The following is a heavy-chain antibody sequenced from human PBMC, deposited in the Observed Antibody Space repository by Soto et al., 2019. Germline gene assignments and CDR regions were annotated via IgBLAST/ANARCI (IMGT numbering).Heavy chain of an antibody. J-gene: IGHJ3*02. CDR3: AKDEVAANGRADAFDI. CDR2: IGGGGEYT. CDR1: GFTSGKYA. V-gene: IGHV3-23*01. D-gene: IGHD2-15*01. Sequence: EVQLLESGGGLVQPGGSLTLTCIVSGFTSGKYAMSWVRQAPGKGLEWVSEIGGGGEYTNYADSVRGRFTMSRDNSKNTLYLHMSSLKVEDTAAYYCAKDEVAANGRADAFDIWGQGTVVTVSS.